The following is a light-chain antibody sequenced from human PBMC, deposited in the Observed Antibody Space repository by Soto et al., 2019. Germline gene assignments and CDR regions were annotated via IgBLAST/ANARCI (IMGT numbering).Light chain of an antibody. CDR1: SDNGNYNL. Sequence: QSVVTQPASVSGSPGQSVTISCSGSDNGNYNLVSWYQHLPGRAPKLLIFEVTMRPSGISDRFSGSKSASTASLTISGLQAEDEGDYYCASYAGSRTYVFGSGTKLTVL. V-gene: IGLV2-23*02. CDR3: ASYAGSRTYV. CDR2: EVT. J-gene: IGLJ1*01.